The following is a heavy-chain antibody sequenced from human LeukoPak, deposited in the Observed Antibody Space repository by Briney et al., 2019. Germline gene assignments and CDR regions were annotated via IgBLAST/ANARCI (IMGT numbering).Heavy chain of an antibody. CDR3: AREGFRSGWYTPFDY. J-gene: IGHJ4*02. CDR1: GGSISSYY. CDR2: IYYSGST. V-gene: IGHV4-59*01. Sequence: SETLSLTCTVSGGSISSYYWSWIRQPPGKGLEWIGYIYYSGSTNCNPSLKSRVTISVDTSKNQFSLKLSSVTAADTAVYYCAREGFRSGWYTPFDYWGQGTLVTVSS. D-gene: IGHD6-19*01.